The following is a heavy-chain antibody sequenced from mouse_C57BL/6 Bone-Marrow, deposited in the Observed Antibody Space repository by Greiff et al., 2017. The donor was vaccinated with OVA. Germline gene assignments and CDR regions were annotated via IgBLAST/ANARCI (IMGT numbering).Heavy chain of an antibody. CDR1: GFSLTSYG. D-gene: IGHD3-2*02. J-gene: IGHJ3*01. CDR3: AREGAQATAWFAY. Sequence: VKLMESGPGLVQPSQSLSITCTVSGFSLTSYGVHWVRQSPGKGLEWLGVIWSGGSTDYNAAFISRLSISKDNSKSQVFFKMNRLQADDTAIYYCAREGAQATAWFAYWGQGTLVTVSA. V-gene: IGHV2-2*01. CDR2: IWSGGST.